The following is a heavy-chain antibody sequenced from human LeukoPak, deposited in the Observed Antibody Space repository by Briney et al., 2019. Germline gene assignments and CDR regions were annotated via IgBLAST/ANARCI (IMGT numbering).Heavy chain of an antibody. CDR3: AKDWQGFGY. Sequence: GGSLRLSCAASGFTFSIYAMSWVRQAPGKGLEWVSAISGSGGSTYYADSVKGRFTISRDNSKNTLYRQMNSLRAEDTTVYYCAKDWQGFGYWGQGTLVTVSS. D-gene: IGHD3-10*01. CDR2: ISGSGGST. J-gene: IGHJ4*02. CDR1: GFTFSIYA. V-gene: IGHV3-23*01.